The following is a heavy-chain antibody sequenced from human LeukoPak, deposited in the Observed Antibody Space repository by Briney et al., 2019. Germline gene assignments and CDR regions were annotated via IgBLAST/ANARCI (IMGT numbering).Heavy chain of an antibody. D-gene: IGHD3-10*01. CDR3: ARGHWSGGGYFDY. V-gene: IGHV3-30*04. Sequence: GRSLRLSCAASGFTFSSYAMHWVRQAPGKGLEWVAVISYDGTNKYYADSVKGRFTISRDNSKNTLYLQMNSLRAEDTAVYYCARGHWSGGGYFDYWGQGTLVTVSS. CDR2: ISYDGTNK. J-gene: IGHJ4*02. CDR1: GFTFSSYA.